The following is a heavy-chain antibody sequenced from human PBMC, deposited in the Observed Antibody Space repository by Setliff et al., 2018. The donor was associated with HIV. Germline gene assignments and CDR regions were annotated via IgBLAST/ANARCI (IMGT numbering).Heavy chain of an antibody. CDR1: GYTFTSYD. CDR3: ARVPNYNFWSGPSPRYYYYTDA. V-gene: IGHV1-8*01. CDR2: MNTNSGNT. J-gene: IGHJ6*03. D-gene: IGHD3-3*01. Sequence: ASVKVSCKASGYTFTSYDINGVRQATGQGLEWMGWMNTNSGNTGYAQKFQGRVTMTRNTSISTAYMELSSLRSEDTAVYYCARVPNYNFWSGPSPRYYYYTDALGKGTTVTVSS.